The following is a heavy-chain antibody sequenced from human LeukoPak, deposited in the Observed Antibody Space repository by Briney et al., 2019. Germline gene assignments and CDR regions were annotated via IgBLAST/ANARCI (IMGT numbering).Heavy chain of an antibody. D-gene: IGHD2/OR15-2a*01. CDR2: INSNSGGT. Sequence: ASVKVSCKASGYTFNGYYMHWVRQAPGQGLEWMGWINSNSGGTKYAQKFQGRVTMTRDTSISTVYMDLSSMRSDDTAVYYCARDRGFPTVLLFYFDYWGQGTLATVSS. CDR3: ARDRGFPTVLLFYFDY. V-gene: IGHV1-2*02. J-gene: IGHJ4*02. CDR1: GYTFNGYY.